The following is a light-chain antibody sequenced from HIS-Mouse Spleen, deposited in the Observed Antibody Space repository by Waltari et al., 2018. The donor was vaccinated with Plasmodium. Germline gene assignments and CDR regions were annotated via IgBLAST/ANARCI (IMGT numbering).Light chain of an antibody. CDR3: CSYAGSYTWV. CDR1: SSDVGGYNY. Sequence: QSALTQPRSVSGSPGQSVTISCTGTSSDVGGYNYVSWYQQHPGKAPQLLIYDVSKRPSWVPYRFSGSKSGNTASLTISGLQAEDEADYYCCSYAGSYTWVFGGGTKLTVL. V-gene: IGLV2-11*01. J-gene: IGLJ3*02. CDR2: DVS.